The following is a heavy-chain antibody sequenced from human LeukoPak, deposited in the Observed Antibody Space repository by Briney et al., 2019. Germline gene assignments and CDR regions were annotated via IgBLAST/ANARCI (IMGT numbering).Heavy chain of an antibody. Sequence: GGSLRLSCAASGFTFSSYAMHWVRQAPGKGLEWVAVISYDGSNKYYADSVKGRFTISRDNSKNTLYLQMNSLRAEDTAVYYCARDAPPDMVPTLSDYYYYGMDVWGKGTTVTVSS. CDR2: ISYDGSNK. J-gene: IGHJ6*04. V-gene: IGHV3-30*04. CDR1: GFTFSSYA. D-gene: IGHD2/OR15-2a*01. CDR3: ARDAPPDMVPTLSDYYYYGMDV.